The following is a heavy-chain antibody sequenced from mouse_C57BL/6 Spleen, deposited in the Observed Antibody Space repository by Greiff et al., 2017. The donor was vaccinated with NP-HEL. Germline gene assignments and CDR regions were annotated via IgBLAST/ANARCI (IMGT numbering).Heavy chain of an antibody. CDR3: ASIYYYAMDY. V-gene: IGHV1-26*01. CDR2: INPNNGGT. CDR1: GYTFTDYY. J-gene: IGHJ4*01. Sequence: DVQLQQSGPELVKPGASVKISCKASGYTFTDYYMNWVKQSHGKSLEWIGDINPNNGGTSYNQKFKGKATLTVDKSSSTAYMELRSLTSEDSAVYYCASIYYYAMDYWGQGTSVTVSS.